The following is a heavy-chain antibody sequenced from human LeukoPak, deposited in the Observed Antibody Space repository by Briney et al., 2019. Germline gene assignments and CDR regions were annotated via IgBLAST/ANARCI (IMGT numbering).Heavy chain of an antibody. V-gene: IGHV3-23*01. CDR2: ISASGGST. J-gene: IGHJ3*02. D-gene: IGHD3-22*01. CDR3: AKGFYDNSASGVFDI. CDR1: GFTFSSFA. Sequence: GGSLRLSCAASGFTFSSFATSWVRQAPGKGLEWVSGISASGGSTSYADSVKGRFTISRDNSKNTLYLQMNSLRAEDTAVYYCAKGFYDNSASGVFDIWGQGTMVTVSS.